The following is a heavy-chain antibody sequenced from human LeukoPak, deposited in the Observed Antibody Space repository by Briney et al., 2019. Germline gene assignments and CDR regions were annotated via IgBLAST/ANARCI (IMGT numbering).Heavy chain of an antibody. CDR1: GYTFTGYY. CDR2: INPNSGGT. Sequence: ASVTVSCKASGYTFTGYYMHWVRQAPGQGLEWMGWINPNSGGTNYAQKFQGRVTMTRDTSISTAYMELSRLRSDDTAVYYCARGDGYSSSWYFEYWGQGTLVTVSS. J-gene: IGHJ4*02. D-gene: IGHD6-13*01. V-gene: IGHV1-2*02. CDR3: ARGDGYSSSWYFEY.